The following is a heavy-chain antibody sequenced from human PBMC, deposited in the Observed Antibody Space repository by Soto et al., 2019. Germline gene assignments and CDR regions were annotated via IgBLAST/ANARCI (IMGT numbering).Heavy chain of an antibody. V-gene: IGHV3-33*01. CDR1: GFTFSSYG. CDR2: IWYDGSNK. J-gene: IGHJ6*02. D-gene: IGHD2-15*01. Sequence: GGSLRLSCAASGFTFSSYGMHWVRQAPGKGLEWVAVIWYDGSNKYYADSVKGRFTISRDNSKNTLYLQMNSPRAEDTAVYYCARNGVVVAKYYYYYYYGMDVWGQGTTVTVYS. CDR3: ARNGVVVAKYYYYYYYGMDV.